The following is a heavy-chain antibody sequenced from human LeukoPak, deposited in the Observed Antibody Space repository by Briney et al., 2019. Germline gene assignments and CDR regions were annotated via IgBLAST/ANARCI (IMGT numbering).Heavy chain of an antibody. V-gene: IGHV3-21*01. Sequence: GGSLRLSCAASGFTFSSYSTNWVRQAPGKGLEWVSSISSSSSYIYYADSVKGRFTISRDNAKNSLYLQMNSLRAEDTAVYYCARDDCSSTSCYAYFDYWGQGTLVTVSS. CDR1: GFTFSSYS. CDR2: ISSSSSYI. D-gene: IGHD2-2*01. J-gene: IGHJ4*02. CDR3: ARDDCSSTSCYAYFDY.